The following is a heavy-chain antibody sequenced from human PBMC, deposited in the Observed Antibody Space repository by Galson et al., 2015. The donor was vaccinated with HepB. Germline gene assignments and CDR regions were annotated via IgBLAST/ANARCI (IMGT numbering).Heavy chain of an antibody. D-gene: IGHD6-13*01. J-gene: IGHJ3*02. CDR3: ARDLGHSSSWYRNSPLDAFDT. CDR2: IIPMFGSA. CDR1: GGTFRNYV. V-gene: IGHV1-69*13. Sequence: SVKVSCKASGGTFRNYVISWVRQAPGQGLEWMGGIIPMFGSANYAQKFRGRVTITADESTSTAYMQLSSLRSEDTAVYYCARDLGHSSSWYRNSPLDAFDTWGKGPMATVSS.